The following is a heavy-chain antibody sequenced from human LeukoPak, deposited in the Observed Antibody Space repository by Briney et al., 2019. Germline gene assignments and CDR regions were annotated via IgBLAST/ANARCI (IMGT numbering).Heavy chain of an antibody. CDR1: GFTFSNAW. CDR3: TTGFVSNDAFDI. CDR2: IISNTDGGTT. V-gene: IGHV3-15*01. Sequence: GGSLRLSCAASGFTFSNAWMSWVRQAPGKGLEWVGRIISNTDGGTTDYAAPVKGRFSISRDDSENTLYLQMNSMKTEDTAVYDCTTGFVSNDAFDIWGQGTMVTVSS. J-gene: IGHJ3*02.